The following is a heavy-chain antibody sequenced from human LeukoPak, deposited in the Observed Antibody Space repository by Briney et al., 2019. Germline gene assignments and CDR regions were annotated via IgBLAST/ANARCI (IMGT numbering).Heavy chain of an antibody. CDR3: AREGMVATFDY. V-gene: IGHV3-21*01. CDR1: GFTFSSYS. J-gene: IGHJ4*02. D-gene: IGHD5-12*01. Sequence: PGGSLRLSCAASGFTFSSYSMNWVRQAPGKGLEWVSSISSSSSCIYYADSVKGRFTISRDKAKNSLYLQMNSLRAEDTAIYYCAREGMVATFDYWGQGTLLTVSS. CDR2: ISSSSSCI.